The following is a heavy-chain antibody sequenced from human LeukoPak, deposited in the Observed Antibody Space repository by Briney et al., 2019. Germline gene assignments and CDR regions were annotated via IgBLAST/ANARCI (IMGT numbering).Heavy chain of an antibody. CDR1: GYTFTNFY. J-gene: IGHJ4*02. Sequence: ASVKVSCKASGYTFTNFYMHWVRQAPGQGLEWMGLINPSGGSTSYAQKFQGRVAMTRDTSTSTVYMELSSLRSEDTAVYYCARAHSGSYPGYWGQGTLLTASS. CDR3: ARAHSGSYPGY. CDR2: INPSGGST. V-gene: IGHV1-46*01. D-gene: IGHD1-26*01.